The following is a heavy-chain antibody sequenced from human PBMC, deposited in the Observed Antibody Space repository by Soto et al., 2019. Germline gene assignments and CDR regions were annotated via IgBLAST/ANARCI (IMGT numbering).Heavy chain of an antibody. CDR3: TSRGDYGDHDY. CDR2: IKSNVDGGAT. V-gene: IGHV3-15*01. Sequence: EVQLVESGGGLLKSGGSLRLSCAASGFTFTYAWMSWVRQAPGKGLEWVGRIKSNVDGGATEYAAPVKGRFTISRDDSKDTLYLLMSSLKTEDTAVYYCTSRGDYGDHDYWGQGALVTVSS. D-gene: IGHD3-16*01. J-gene: IGHJ4*02. CDR1: GFTFTYAW.